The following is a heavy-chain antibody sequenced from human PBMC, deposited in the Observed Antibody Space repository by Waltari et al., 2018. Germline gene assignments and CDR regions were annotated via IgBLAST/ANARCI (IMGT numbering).Heavy chain of an antibody. CDR1: GFTFSGSA. Sequence: EVQLVESGGGLVQPGGSLKLSCAASGFTFSGSAMHWVRQAPGKGLEWVGRIRSKANSYATAYAASVKGRFTISRDDSKNTAYLQMNSLKTEDTAVYYCTRRSQGIQGVDYWGQGTLVTVSS. CDR3: TRRSQGIQGVDY. J-gene: IGHJ4*02. V-gene: IGHV3-73*02. CDR2: IRSKANSYAT. D-gene: IGHD1-1*01.